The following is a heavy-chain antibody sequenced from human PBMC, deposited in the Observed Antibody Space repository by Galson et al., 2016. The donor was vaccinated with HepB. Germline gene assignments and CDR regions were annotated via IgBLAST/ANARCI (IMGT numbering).Heavy chain of an antibody. CDR2: ISYSGST. V-gene: IGHV4-59*01. Sequence: ETLSLTCTVSGDSINYYSWCWIRQPPGKGLEWIGFISYSGSTNYNPSLKSRVTMSVDMSKNQFSLKLSSVTAADTAVYYWARMGYGDHLDSWGQGTLVTVSS. CDR3: ARMGYGDHLDS. CDR1: GDSINYYS. D-gene: IGHD2-8*01. J-gene: IGHJ4*02.